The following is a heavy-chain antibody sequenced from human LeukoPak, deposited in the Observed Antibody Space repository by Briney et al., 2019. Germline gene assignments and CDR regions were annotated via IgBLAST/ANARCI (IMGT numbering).Heavy chain of an antibody. CDR3: ARARRGYYFDY. CDR1: GFTFSSYW. Sequence: GGSLRLSCAASGFTFSSYWMSWVRQAPAKGLELVANIKQDGSEKYYVDSVKGQFTISRDNAKYSLYLQMNSLRAEDTAVYYCARARRGYYFDYWGQGTLVTVSS. V-gene: IGHV3-7*01. J-gene: IGHJ4*02. CDR2: IKQDGSEK. D-gene: IGHD3-16*01.